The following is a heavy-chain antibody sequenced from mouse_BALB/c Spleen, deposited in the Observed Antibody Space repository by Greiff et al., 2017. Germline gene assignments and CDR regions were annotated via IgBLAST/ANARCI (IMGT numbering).Heavy chain of an antibody. CDR3: ARDRYDGYPAY. CDR1: GFNIKDTY. V-gene: IGHV14-3*02. CDR2: IDPANGTT. D-gene: IGHD2-3*01. Sequence: EVQLQQSGAELVKPWASVKLSCTASGFNIKDTYMHWVKQRPEQGLEWIGRIDPANGTTKYDPKFQGKVTITEDTSTNTVYLKLSSLTSEDTAVYYCARDRYDGYPAYWGQGTTLTVSS. J-gene: IGHJ2*01.